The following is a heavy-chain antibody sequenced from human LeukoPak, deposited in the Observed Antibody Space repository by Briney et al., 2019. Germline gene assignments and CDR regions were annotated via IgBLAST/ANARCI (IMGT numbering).Heavy chain of an antibody. J-gene: IGHJ3*02. V-gene: IGHV1-46*03. D-gene: IGHD1-26*01. Sequence: ASVKVSCKASGYTSTSYYMPWVRQAPGQGLEWMGIINPSGGSTSYAQKFQGRVTMTRDTSTSTVYMELSSLRSEDTAVYYCARALAFRSAFDIWGQGTMVTVSS. CDR1: GYTSTSYY. CDR2: INPSGGST. CDR3: ARALAFRSAFDI.